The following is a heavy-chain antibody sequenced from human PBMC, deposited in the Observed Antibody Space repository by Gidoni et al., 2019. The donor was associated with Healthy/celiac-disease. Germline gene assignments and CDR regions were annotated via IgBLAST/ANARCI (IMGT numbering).Heavy chain of an antibody. V-gene: IGHV3-30*18. J-gene: IGHJ6*02. CDR2: ISYDGSNK. CDR1: GVTFSSYG. CDR3: AKEGVLRFLEWLYGYYYYGMDV. Sequence: QVQLVESGGGVVQPGRSLRLSCAASGVTFSSYGMHWVRQAPGKGLEWVAVISYDGSNKYYADSVKGRFTISRDNSKNTLYLQMNSLRAEDTAVYYCAKEGVLRFLEWLYGYYYYGMDVWGQGTTVTVSS. D-gene: IGHD3-3*01.